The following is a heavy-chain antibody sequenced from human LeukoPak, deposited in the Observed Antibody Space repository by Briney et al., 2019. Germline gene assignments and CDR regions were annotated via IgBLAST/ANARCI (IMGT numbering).Heavy chain of an antibody. CDR2: INHSGST. D-gene: IGHD3-22*01. CDR1: CGYFSGYD. V-gene: IGHV4-34*01. CDR3: GSKGGSPKWLHLPFDP. J-gene: IGHJ5*02. Sequence: SETLSLTCAVYCGYFSGYDWSWIRQPPGKGLEWIGEINHSGSTNYNPSLKSRVTISVDTSKNQFSLKLSSVTAADTAVYYCGSKGGSPKWLHLPFDPWGQGTLVAGSS.